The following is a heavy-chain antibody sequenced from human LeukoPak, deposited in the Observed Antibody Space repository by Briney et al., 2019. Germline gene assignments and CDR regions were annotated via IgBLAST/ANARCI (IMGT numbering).Heavy chain of an antibody. CDR1: RFTFSNYY. J-gene: IGHJ4*02. V-gene: IGHV3-74*01. D-gene: IGHD2-2*01. CDR2: INGDGSTL. Sequence: GGSLRLSCAASRFTFSNYYMHWVRQAPGKGLVWVSHINGDGSTLGYAASVKGRFTISRDNAKNTLYLQMNSLRAEDTAVYYCARGEIPAAMDYGGQGTLVIVSS. CDR3: ARGEIPAAMDY.